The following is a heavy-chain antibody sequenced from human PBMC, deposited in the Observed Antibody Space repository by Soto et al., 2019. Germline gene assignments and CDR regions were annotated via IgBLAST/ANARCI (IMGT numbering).Heavy chain of an antibody. CDR2: IKSKTDGGTT. Sequence: EVQLVESGGGLVKPGGSLRLSCAASGFTFSNAWMSWVRQAPGKGLEWVGRIKSKTDGGTTDYAAPVKGRFTISRDDSKNTLYLQMNSLKTEDTAVYYCTTRRGAGTLIAYWGQGTLVTVSS. D-gene: IGHD6-13*01. J-gene: IGHJ4*02. CDR3: TTRRGAGTLIAY. CDR1: GFTFSNAW. V-gene: IGHV3-15*01.